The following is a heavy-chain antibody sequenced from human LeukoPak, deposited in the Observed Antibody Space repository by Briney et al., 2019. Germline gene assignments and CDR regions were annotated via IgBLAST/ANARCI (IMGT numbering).Heavy chain of an antibody. CDR1: GLTFRHYY. CDR2: ISSSGSTI. D-gene: IGHD1-7*01. CDR3: ARQTGTFYDFDY. J-gene: IGHJ4*02. V-gene: IGHV3-11*04. Sequence: GRSLRLSCAASGLTFRHYYMSWIPQAPGKGLEWDSYISSSGSTIFYADALKGRCTISKDNAKSALYLQMNRLRAEDPAVYYCARQTGTFYDFDYWGQGTLVSVSS.